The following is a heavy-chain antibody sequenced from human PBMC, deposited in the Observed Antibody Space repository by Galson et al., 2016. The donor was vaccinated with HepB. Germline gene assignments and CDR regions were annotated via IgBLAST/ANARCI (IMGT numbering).Heavy chain of an antibody. D-gene: IGHD3-22*01. CDR3: AKGLDYSDSSGYSYLQY. Sequence: SLRLSCAASGFTFSNFVINWVRQAPGKGLERVSGISGSGGDTYYADSVKGRFTISRDNSKNTVYLQMNSLRVEDTAVYYCAKGLDYSDSSGYSYLQYWGQGTQVTVSS. CDR2: ISGSGGDT. CDR1: GFTFSNFV. V-gene: IGHV3-23*01. J-gene: IGHJ4*02.